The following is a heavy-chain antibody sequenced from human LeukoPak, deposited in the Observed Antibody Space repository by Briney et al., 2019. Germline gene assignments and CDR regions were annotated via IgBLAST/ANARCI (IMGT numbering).Heavy chain of an antibody. D-gene: IGHD3-3*01. CDR3: AKDHYWSIDY. CDR1: GFDFSSNW. CDR2: IKGDGIST. Sequence: GGSLRLSCAASGFDFSSNWMHWVRHAPGQGLVWVSRIKGDGISTNYADSVRGRFTIPRDIAKNTLYLQMNSLRAVDTGVYYCAKDHYWSIDYWGRGTLVTVSS. J-gene: IGHJ4*02. V-gene: IGHV3-74*01.